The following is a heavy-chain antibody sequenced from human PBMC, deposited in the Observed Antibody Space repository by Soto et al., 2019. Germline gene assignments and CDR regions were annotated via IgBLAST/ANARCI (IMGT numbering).Heavy chain of an antibody. Sequence: ASVKVSCKASGYTFTDYYMHWVRQAPGQGLEWMGWINPKTGGTNYVQKFQGRVTMTRDTSITTAYMELSRLRSEDTAVYYCARAHYYDSSGYYPNFDYWGQGTLVTVSS. CDR3: ARAHYYDSSGYYPNFDY. V-gene: IGHV1-2*02. CDR1: GYTFTDYY. D-gene: IGHD3-22*01. CDR2: INPKTGGT. J-gene: IGHJ4*02.